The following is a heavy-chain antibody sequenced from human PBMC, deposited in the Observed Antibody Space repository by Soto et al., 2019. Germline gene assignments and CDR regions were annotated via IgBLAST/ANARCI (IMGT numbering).Heavy chain of an antibody. V-gene: IGHV4-31*03. D-gene: IGHD2-21*01. CDR2: IYNSGST. J-gene: IGHJ4*02. Sequence: QVQLQESGPGLVKPSQTLSLTCTVSGGPISSGGYYWSWIRQHPGKGLEWIGYIYNSGSTYYNPSLKSRVTISVDTSDKQFPLKLSSVTAADTAVYYWARGNGGNSYFDYWGQGTLVTVSS. CDR1: GGPISSGGYY. CDR3: ARGNGGNSYFDY.